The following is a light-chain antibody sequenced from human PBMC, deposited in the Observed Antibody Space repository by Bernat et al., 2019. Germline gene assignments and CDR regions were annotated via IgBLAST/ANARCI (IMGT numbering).Light chain of an antibody. Sequence: QAGLTQPPSVSKGLRQTATFTCTGNSNNVGNQGAACLQQHQGHPPKLLSYRNNNRPSGISERFSASRSGNTASLTITGLQPEDGADYYCSAWDSSLSGHFFGSGTKVTVL. J-gene: IGLJ6*01. CDR1: SNNVGNQG. CDR2: RNN. V-gene: IGLV10-54*04. CDR3: SAWDSSLSGHF.